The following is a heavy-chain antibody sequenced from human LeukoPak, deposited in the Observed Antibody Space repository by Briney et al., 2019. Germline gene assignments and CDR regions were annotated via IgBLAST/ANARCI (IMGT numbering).Heavy chain of an antibody. CDR1: GFTFSSYA. CDR2: ISGSGGST. V-gene: IGHV3-23*01. D-gene: IGHD5-12*01. J-gene: IGHJ4*02. CDR3: AKDLSANSGYDYFDY. Sequence: GGSLRLSCAASGFTFSSYAMSWVRQAPGKGLEWVSAISGSGGSTYYADSVKGRFTISKDNSKNTLYLQMNSLRAEVTAVYYCAKDLSANSGYDYFDYWGQGTLVTVSS.